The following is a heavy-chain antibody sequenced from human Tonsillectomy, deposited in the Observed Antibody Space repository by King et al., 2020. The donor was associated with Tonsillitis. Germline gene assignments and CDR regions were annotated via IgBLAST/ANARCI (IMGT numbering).Heavy chain of an antibody. D-gene: IGHD2-2*01. CDR1: GYPFSVYY. Sequence: QLVQSGAEVKKPGASVKVSCTPSGYPFSVYYVHWVRQAPGQGLEWMGWINPKSGDTIYAQKFQDRVTMTRDTTISTAYMELSRLRSYDTAVYYCARALYLLLPPGMDVWGKGTTVTVSS. CDR3: ARALYLLLPPGMDV. J-gene: IGHJ6*04. CDR2: INPKSGDT. V-gene: IGHV1-2*02.